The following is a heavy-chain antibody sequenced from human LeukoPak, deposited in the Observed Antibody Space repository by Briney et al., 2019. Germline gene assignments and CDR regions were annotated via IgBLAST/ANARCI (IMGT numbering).Heavy chain of an antibody. CDR2: INHSGST. Sequence: KTSETLSLTCAVYGGSFSGYYWSWIRQPPGKGPEWIGEINHSGSTNYNPSLKSRVTISVDTSKNQFSLKLSSVTAADTAVYYCASGVHSSSWSLYYFDYWGQGTLVTVSS. CDR1: GGSFSGYY. J-gene: IGHJ4*02. V-gene: IGHV4-34*01. D-gene: IGHD6-13*01. CDR3: ASGVHSSSWSLYYFDY.